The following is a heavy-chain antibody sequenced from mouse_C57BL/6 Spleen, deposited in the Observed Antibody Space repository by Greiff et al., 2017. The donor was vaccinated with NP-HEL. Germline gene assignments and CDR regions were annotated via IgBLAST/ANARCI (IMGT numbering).Heavy chain of an antibody. V-gene: IGHV1-85*01. CDR1: GYTFTSYD. Sequence: QVQLQQSGPELVKPGASVKLSCKASGYTFTSYDINWVKQRPGQGLEWIGWIYPRDGSTKYNEKFKGKATLTVDTSSSTAYMELNSLTSEDSAVDFCARGDYSNSFAYWGQGTLVTVSA. CDR3: ARGDYSNSFAY. CDR2: IYPRDGST. J-gene: IGHJ3*01. D-gene: IGHD2-5*01.